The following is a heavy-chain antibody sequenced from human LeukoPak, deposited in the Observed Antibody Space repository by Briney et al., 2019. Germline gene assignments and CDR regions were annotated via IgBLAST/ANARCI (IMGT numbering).Heavy chain of an antibody. V-gene: IGHV1-3*01. D-gene: IGHD3-10*01. CDR3: ARDRRYYVSGGKDGFDI. Sequence: GASVKVSCEASGYNFASHTIHWVRQAPGQSLEWMGWINAGNGNTKYSQKFQGRVTTSRDTSASTAYMELSSLRSEDTAVFYCARDRRYYVSGGKDGFDIWGQGTMVTVSS. J-gene: IGHJ3*02. CDR1: GYNFASHT. CDR2: INAGNGNT.